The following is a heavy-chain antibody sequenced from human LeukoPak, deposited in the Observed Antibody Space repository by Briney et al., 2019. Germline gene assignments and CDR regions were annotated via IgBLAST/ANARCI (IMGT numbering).Heavy chain of an antibody. J-gene: IGHJ4*02. CDR1: GGSISSGGYY. D-gene: IGHD6-25*01. CDR3: ACGAANSPLSGL. CDR2: IYYSGNT. V-gene: IGHV4-31*03. Sequence: TSETLSLTCTVSGGSISSGGYYWSWIRQHPGKGLEWIGYIYYSGNTYYNPSLKSRVTISVDTSKNQFSLKLSSVTAADTAVYYCACGAANSPLSGLWGQGTLVTVSS.